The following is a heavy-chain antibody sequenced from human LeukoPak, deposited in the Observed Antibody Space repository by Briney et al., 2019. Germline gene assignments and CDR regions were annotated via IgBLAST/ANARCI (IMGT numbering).Heavy chain of an antibody. D-gene: IGHD4-23*01. CDR1: GFTFSNHW. J-gene: IGHJ4*01. V-gene: IGHV3-74*01. CDR3: ARGPPSNGGAYVGDY. Sequence: QPGGSLRLSCAASGFTFSNHWMHWVRQVPGKGLVWVSRIDAGGSSTSYADSVKGRFSISRDNAKSTLYLQMNSLRAEDTAVYYCARGPPSNGGAYVGDYWGHGALVTVSS. CDR2: IDAGGSST.